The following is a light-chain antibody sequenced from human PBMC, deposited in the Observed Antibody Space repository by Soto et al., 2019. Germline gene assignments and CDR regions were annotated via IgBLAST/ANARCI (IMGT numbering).Light chain of an antibody. CDR1: QSVSIK. Sequence: VLTQSPGTLSLSPGERATLSCRASQSVSIKLAWYRQKPGQAPRLLIYRSSTRATDISARFSGSGSGTEFTLTVSSLQSEDFAVYYCQQYNNGPYTFGQGTKVDIK. J-gene: IGKJ2*01. V-gene: IGKV3-15*01. CDR3: QQYNNGPYT. CDR2: RSS.